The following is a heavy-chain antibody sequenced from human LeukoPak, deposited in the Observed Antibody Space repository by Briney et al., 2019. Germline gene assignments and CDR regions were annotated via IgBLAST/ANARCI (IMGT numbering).Heavy chain of an antibody. D-gene: IGHD3-10*01. Sequence: SETLSLTCTVSGGSISSYYWSWIRQPPGKGLEWIGYIYTSGSTNYNPSLKSRVTISVDTSKNQFSLKLSSVTAADTAVYYCARAYYYGSGSLYYFDYWGQGTLVTVSS. CDR3: ARAYYYGSGSLYYFDY. J-gene: IGHJ4*02. CDR1: GGSISSYY. CDR2: IYTSGST. V-gene: IGHV4-4*09.